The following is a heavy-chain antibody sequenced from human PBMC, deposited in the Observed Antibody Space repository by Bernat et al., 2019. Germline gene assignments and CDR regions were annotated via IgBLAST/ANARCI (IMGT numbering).Heavy chain of an antibody. J-gene: IGHJ5*02. D-gene: IGHD3-10*01. CDR3: ARFVGSGSYYGRGWFDP. CDR1: GGSISSGGYS. CDR2: IYHSGST. Sequence: QLQLQESGSGLVKPSQTLSLTCAVSGGSISSGGYSWSWIRQPPGKGLEWIGYIYHSGSTYYNPSLKSRVTISVDRSKNQFSLKLSSVTAADTAVYYCARFVGSGSYYGRGWFDPWGQGTLVTVSS. V-gene: IGHV4-30-2*01.